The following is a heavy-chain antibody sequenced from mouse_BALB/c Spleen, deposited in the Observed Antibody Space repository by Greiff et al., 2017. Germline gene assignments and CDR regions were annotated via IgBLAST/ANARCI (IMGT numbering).Heavy chain of an antibody. J-gene: IGHJ4*01. CDR3: AREYGNYDAMDY. V-gene: IGHV3-2*02. CDR1: GYSITSDYA. CDR2: ISYSGST. D-gene: IGHD2-1*01. Sequence: DVQLQESGPGLVKPSQSLSLTCTVTGYSITSDYAWNWIRQFPGNKLEWMGYISYSGSTSYNPSLKSRISITRDTSKNQFFLQLNSVTTEDTATYYCAREYGNYDAMDYWGQGTSVTVSS.